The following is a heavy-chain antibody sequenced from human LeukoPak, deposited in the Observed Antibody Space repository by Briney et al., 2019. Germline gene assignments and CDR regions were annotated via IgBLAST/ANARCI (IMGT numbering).Heavy chain of an antibody. CDR1: GFTFSSYW. CDR3: AKGTIAAAPRNWFDP. CDR2: IKQDGSEK. J-gene: IGHJ5*02. V-gene: IGHV3-7*03. D-gene: IGHD6-13*01. Sequence: GGSLRLSCAASGFTFSSYWMNWVRQAPGKGLEWVANIKQDGSEKYYVDSVKGRFTISRDNAKNSLYLQMNSLRAEDTAVYYCAKGTIAAAPRNWFDPWGQGTLVTVSS.